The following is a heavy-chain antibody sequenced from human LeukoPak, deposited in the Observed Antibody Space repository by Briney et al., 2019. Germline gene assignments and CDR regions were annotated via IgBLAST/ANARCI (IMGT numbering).Heavy chain of an antibody. J-gene: IGHJ4*02. CDR2: ISAYNGNT. V-gene: IGHV1-18*01. CDR3: ARGEVPAAIGDFDY. D-gene: IGHD2-2*01. CDR1: GYTFTSYG. Sequence: ASVKVSCKASGYTFTSYGISWVRQAPGQGLEWMGWISAYNGNTNYAQRLQGRVTITRNTSISTAYMELSSLRSEDTAVYYCARGEVPAAIGDFDYWGQGTLVTVSS.